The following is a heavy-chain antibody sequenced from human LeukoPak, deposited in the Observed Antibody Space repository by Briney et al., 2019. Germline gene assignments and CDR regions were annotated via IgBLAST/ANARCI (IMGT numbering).Heavy chain of an antibody. CDR3: ARETVGSSWDLYYYYYYYMDV. D-gene: IGHD6-13*01. J-gene: IGHJ6*03. Sequence: SETLSLTCTVSGGSIGSHYWTWIRQTPGKGLEWIGYVYDIGSTYYNPSLKSRVTISVDTSKNQFSLKLSSVTAADTAVYYCARETVGSSWDLYYYYYYYMDVWGKGTTVTVSS. CDR2: VYDIGST. V-gene: IGHV4-59*11. CDR1: GGSIGSHY.